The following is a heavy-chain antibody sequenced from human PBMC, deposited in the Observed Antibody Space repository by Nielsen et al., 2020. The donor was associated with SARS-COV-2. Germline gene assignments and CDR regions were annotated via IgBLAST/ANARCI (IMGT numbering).Heavy chain of an antibody. D-gene: IGHD4-17*01. Sequence: SETLSLTCTVSGGSISSYYWNWIRQPPGRGLEWLGEILHSGFTNNNPSLTTRLIISSDKSKNQFSLRLRSVTAADTAIYYCARGRDTTTNSYLDVWGQGTTVTVSS. V-gene: IGHV4-34*01. CDR1: GGSISSYY. CDR2: ILHSGFT. CDR3: ARGRDTTTNSYLDV. J-gene: IGHJ6*02.